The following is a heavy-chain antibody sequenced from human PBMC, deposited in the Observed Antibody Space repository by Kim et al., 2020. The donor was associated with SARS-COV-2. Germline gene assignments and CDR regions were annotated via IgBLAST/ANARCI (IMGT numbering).Heavy chain of an antibody. J-gene: IGHJ4*02. V-gene: IGHV3-30*01. CDR3: ARHRGGGGTTIDY. Sequence: YPDSVKGRFTISRDNSKNTLYLQMNSLRAEDTAVYYCARHRGGGGTTIDYWGQGTLVTVSS. D-gene: IGHD1-26*01.